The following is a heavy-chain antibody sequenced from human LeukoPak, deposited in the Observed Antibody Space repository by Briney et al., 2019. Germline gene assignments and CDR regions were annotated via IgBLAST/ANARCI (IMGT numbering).Heavy chain of an antibody. V-gene: IGHV3-23*01. D-gene: IGHD3-9*01. CDR2: ISGPGDKT. CDR3: ARGEYYDILTGTWVPGY. CDR1: GFTFSSYW. Sequence: GRSLRLSCAASGFTFSSYWMTSVRQAPGKGLEWVSGISGPGDKTDYADSVKGRFTISRDNAKNSLYLQMNSLRAEDTAVYYCARGEYYDILTGTWVPGYWGQGTLVTVSS. J-gene: IGHJ4*02.